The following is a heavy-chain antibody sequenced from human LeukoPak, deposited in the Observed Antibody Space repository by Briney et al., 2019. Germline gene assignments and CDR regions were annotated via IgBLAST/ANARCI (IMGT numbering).Heavy chain of an antibody. Sequence: GGSLRLSCAASGFTFKNSWTSWVRQAPGKGLEWVANIKQDGGEKYYVDSVKGRFTISRDDAKTSVYLQMNSLRAEDTAVYYCARDLLRRFRAAAELDYWGQGTLVTVSS. CDR1: GFTFKNSW. D-gene: IGHD6-13*01. V-gene: IGHV3-7*01. CDR3: ARDLLRRFRAAAELDY. J-gene: IGHJ4*02. CDR2: IKQDGGEK.